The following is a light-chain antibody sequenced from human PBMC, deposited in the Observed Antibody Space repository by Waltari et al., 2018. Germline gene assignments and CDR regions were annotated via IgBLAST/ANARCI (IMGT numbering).Light chain of an antibody. CDR2: GAS. V-gene: IGKV3-15*01. CDR3: QQYHESPPIT. J-gene: IGKJ3*01. Sequence: EIVMTQYPATRSVSPGERANPTCMPSQSIPSQLAWYQQKPGQAPRLLIYGASTRATGIPARFSGSGSGTEFTLTISSLQSEYFAVYFCQQYHESPPITFGPGTKVAIK. CDR1: QSIPSQ.